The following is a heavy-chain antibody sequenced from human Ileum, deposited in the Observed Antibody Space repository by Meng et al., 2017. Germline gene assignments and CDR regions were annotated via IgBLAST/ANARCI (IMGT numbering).Heavy chain of an antibody. CDR1: GGSVSSDGFQ. D-gene: IGHD3-3*01. J-gene: IGHJ4*02. V-gene: IGHV4-61*08. CDR3: ARDRGYNFWSGYYTSSPFDY. Sequence: GQRQEPGPGRVRPAGPLSLTCTVSGGSVSSDGFQWGGVRQPPGKGLEWIGYASTNYNPSLKSRVTISLDTSKNQFSLELSSVTAADTAVYYCARDRGYNFWSGYYTSSPFDYWGQGTLVTVSS. CDR2: AST.